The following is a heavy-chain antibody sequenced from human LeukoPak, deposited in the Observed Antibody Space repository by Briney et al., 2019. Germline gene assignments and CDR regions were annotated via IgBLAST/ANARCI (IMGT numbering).Heavy chain of an antibody. V-gene: IGHV4-31*03. D-gene: IGHD3-3*01. CDR3: ARNAADYDFWSGYTYGMDV. J-gene: IGHJ6*02. CDR1: GGSISSGGYY. CDR2: IYYSGST. Sequence: PSETLSLTCTVSGGSISSGGYYWSWIRQRPGKGLEWIGYIYYSGSTYYNPSLKSRVTISVDTSKNQFSLKLSSVTAADTAVYYCARNAADYDFWSGYTYGMDVWGQGTTVTVSS.